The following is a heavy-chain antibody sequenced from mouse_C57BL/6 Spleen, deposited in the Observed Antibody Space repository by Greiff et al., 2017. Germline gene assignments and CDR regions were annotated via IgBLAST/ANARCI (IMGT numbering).Heavy chain of an antibody. Sequence: QVQLQQPGAELVKPGASVKLSCKASGYTFTSYWMHWVKQRPGQGLEWIGMIHPNSGSTNYNEKFKSKATLTVDKSSSTAYMQLSSLTSEDSAVYCCARQGTTVVYFDYWGQGTTLTASS. CDR2: IHPNSGST. J-gene: IGHJ2*01. V-gene: IGHV1-64*01. D-gene: IGHD1-1*01. CDR1: GYTFTSYW. CDR3: ARQGTTVVYFDY.